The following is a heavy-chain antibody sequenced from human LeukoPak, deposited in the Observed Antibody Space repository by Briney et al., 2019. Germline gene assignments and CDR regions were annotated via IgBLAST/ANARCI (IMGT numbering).Heavy chain of an antibody. J-gene: IGHJ3*01. Sequence: ASVKVSCKASGYTFTNYGITWVRQATGQGLEWMGWMNPKSGYTGYAQKFQGRVTITRNTSISTAYMELSSLRSEDTAVYYCARVWGSIDLWGQGTMVTVSS. CDR3: ARVWGSIDL. D-gene: IGHD7-27*01. CDR1: GYTFTNYG. CDR2: MNPKSGYT. V-gene: IGHV1-8*03.